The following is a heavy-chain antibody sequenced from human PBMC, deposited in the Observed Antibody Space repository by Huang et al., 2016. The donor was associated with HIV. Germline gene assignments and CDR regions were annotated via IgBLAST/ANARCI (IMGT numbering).Heavy chain of an antibody. CDR2: IKQDEREK. Sequence: VESGGRSVQPGGSIKLSCVGSTFTFGAYWMSWVRQPPGKGLEWVANIKQDEREKYYADSVKGRFNISRDNARKVLFLEMDNLRVEDTAMYFCATKTAGMDIWGQGTTVTVSS. CDR1: TFTFGAYW. V-gene: IGHV3-7*01. D-gene: IGHD1-7*01. CDR3: ATKTAGMDI. J-gene: IGHJ6*02.